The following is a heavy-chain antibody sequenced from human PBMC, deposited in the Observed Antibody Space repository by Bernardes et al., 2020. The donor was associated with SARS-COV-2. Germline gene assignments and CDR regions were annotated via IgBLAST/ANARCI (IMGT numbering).Heavy chain of an antibody. CDR3: AREIAVAGRGDAFDI. CDR2: IYSGGST. Sequence: GGSLRLSCAASGFTVSSNYMSWVRQAPGKGLEWVSVIYSGGSTYYADSVKGRFTISRDNSKNTLYLQMNSLRAEDTAVYYCAREIAVAGRGDAFDIWGQGTMVTGSA. CDR1: GFTVSSNY. D-gene: IGHD6-19*01. J-gene: IGHJ3*02. V-gene: IGHV3-53*01.